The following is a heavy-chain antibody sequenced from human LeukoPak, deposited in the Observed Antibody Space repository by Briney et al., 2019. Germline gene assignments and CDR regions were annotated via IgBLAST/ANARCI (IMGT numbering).Heavy chain of an antibody. Sequence: PSETLSLXCSVSGASFSTNYWSWIRQPPGRGLEWIGYVFVSGSTNYNPSLKSRVTISVDTSTKQFSLRLSSVTAADTAVYYCARLYHQSKWKYYYYYMDVWGKGTAVTVSS. CDR3: ARLYHQSKWKYYYYYMDV. J-gene: IGHJ6*03. CDR1: GASFSTNY. CDR2: VFVSGST. D-gene: IGHD1-1*01. V-gene: IGHV4-59*01.